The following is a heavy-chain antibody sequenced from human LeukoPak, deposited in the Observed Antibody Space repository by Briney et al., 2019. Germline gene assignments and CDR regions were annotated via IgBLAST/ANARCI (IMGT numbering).Heavy chain of an antibody. D-gene: IGHD1-14*01. J-gene: IGHJ4*02. Sequence: PSETLSLTCSVSGGSISGYYWSWIRQPPGKGLEWIGQIYYSGSTKYNPSLKSRDIISVDTSKNQFSLKLSSVTAADTALYYCARDGTIPLWGQGTLVTVSS. CDR2: IYYSGST. CDR3: ARDGTIPL. V-gene: IGHV4-59*01. CDR1: GGSISGYY.